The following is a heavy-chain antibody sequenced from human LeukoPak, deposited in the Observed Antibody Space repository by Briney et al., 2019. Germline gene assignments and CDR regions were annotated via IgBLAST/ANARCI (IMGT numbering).Heavy chain of an antibody. CDR3: AGAARQQLPPYYYYGMDV. CDR2: ISAYNGNT. CDR1: GYTFTSYG. V-gene: IGHV1-18*01. D-gene: IGHD6-13*01. Sequence: ASAKVSCKASGYTFTSYGISWVRQAPGQGLEWMGWISAYNGNTNYAQKLQGRVTMTTDTSTSTAYMELRSLRSDDTAVYYCAGAARQQLPPYYYYGMDVWGQGTTVTVSS. J-gene: IGHJ6*02.